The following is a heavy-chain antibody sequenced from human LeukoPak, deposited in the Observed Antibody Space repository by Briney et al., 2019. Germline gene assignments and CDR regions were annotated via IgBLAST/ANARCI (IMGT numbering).Heavy chain of an antibody. Sequence: GGSLRLSCAASGFAFSDYYMSWIRQAPGKGLEWLSYISDSSNNMYYADSVKGRFTISRDNAKNSLYLQMNSLRAEDTALYYCAKGGLGTITMVRGDYYYGMDVWGQGTTVTVSS. D-gene: IGHD3-10*01. J-gene: IGHJ6*02. CDR2: ISDSSNNM. CDR1: GFAFSDYY. V-gene: IGHV3-11*01. CDR3: AKGGLGTITMVRGDYYYGMDV.